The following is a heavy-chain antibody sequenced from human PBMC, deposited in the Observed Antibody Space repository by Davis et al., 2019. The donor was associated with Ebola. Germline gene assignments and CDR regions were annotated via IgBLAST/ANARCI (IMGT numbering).Heavy chain of an antibody. J-gene: IGHJ6*02. CDR3: ARDHCGGDCFYYYYGMDV. D-gene: IGHD2-21*02. Sequence: GESLKISCAASGFTVSSNYMSWVRQAPGKGLEWVSVIYSGGSTYYADSVKGRFTISRDNAKNSLYLQMNSLRAEDTAVYYCARDHCGGDCFYYYYGMDVWGQGTTVTVSS. V-gene: IGHV3-66*01. CDR1: GFTVSSNY. CDR2: IYSGGST.